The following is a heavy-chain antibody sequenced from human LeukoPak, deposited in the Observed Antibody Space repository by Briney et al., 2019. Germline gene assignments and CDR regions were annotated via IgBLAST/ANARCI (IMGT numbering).Heavy chain of an antibody. CDR3: ASYSYYYDSSGYFDY. CDR2: IYYSGST. D-gene: IGHD3-22*01. V-gene: IGHV4-39*07. J-gene: IGHJ4*02. Sequence: PSETLSLTCTVSGGSISSDSYYWAWIRQPPGKGLEWIASIYYSGSTYYNPSLKSRVTISVDTSKNQFSLKLSSVTAADTAVYYCASYSYYYDSSGYFDYWGQGTLVTVSS. CDR1: GGSISSDSYY.